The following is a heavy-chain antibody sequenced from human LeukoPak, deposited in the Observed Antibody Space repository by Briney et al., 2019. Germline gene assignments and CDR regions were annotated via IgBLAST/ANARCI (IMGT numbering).Heavy chain of an antibody. CDR2: IHPGDSDT. V-gene: IGHV5-51*01. CDR3: ARPGSGYYGAFDI. J-gene: IGHJ3*02. D-gene: IGHD3-22*01. CDR1: GYSLTSYW. Sequence: GESLKISCKGSGYSLTSYWIAWVRQMPGKGLEWMGIIHPGDSDTRYSPSFQGQVTISADKPISTAYLQWSSLKASDTAMYYCARPGSGYYGAFDIWGQGTMVTVSS.